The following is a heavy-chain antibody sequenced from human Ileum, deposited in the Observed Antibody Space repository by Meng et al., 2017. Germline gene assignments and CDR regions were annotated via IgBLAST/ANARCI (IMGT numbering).Heavy chain of an antibody. Sequence: SETLSLTCTVSGGSISSYYWSWIRQPPGKGLEWIGYIYYSGSTNYNPSLKSRVTISVDTSKNQFSLKLSSVTAADTAVYYCARRAAAGTSGYFDYWGQGKLVNVAS. CDR3: ARRAAAGTSGYFDY. D-gene: IGHD6-13*01. J-gene: IGHJ4*02. CDR2: IYYSGST. V-gene: IGHV4-59*01. CDR1: GGSISSYY.